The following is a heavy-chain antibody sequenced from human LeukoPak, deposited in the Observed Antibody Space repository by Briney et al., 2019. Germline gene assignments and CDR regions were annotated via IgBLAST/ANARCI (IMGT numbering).Heavy chain of an antibody. V-gene: IGHV4-4*09. CDR1: GASIPSSYY. CDR3: ARLTGGGSYWGYFDY. Sequence: SETLSLTCTVSGASIPSSYYWSWIRQPPGKGLECIGYISASGNTNYNPSLKSRVTISVDTSKSQFSLNLSSVAAADTAIYYCARLTGGGSYWGYFDYWGQGNLVTVSS. CDR2: ISASGNT. D-gene: IGHD1-26*01. J-gene: IGHJ4*02.